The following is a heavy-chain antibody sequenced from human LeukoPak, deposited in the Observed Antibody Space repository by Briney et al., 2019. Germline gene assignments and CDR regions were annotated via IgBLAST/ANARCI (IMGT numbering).Heavy chain of an antibody. CDR2: ISAYNGNT. V-gene: IGHV1-18*01. CDR3: AKNLYCGGGSCYPSALGMDV. Sequence: ASVKVSCKASGYTFTSYGISWVRQAPGQGLEWMGWISAYNGNTNYAQKLHGRVTMTTDTSTSTAYMELRSLRSDDTAVYYCAKNLYCGGGSCYPSALGMDVWGQGTTVTVSS. CDR1: GYTFTSYG. D-gene: IGHD2-15*01. J-gene: IGHJ6*02.